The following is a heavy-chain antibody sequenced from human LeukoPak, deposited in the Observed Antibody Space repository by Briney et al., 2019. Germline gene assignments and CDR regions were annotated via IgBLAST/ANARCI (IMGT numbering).Heavy chain of an antibody. V-gene: IGHV4-4*02. CDR3: ARYIAVAGTFYFDY. J-gene: IGHJ4*02. Sequence: SETLSLTCGVSGGSITNTNYWTWVRQPPGKGLEWIGEVNLQGSTNYNPSLMGRVAISVDTSKNQFSLKLSSVTAADTAVYYCARYIAVAGTFYFDYWGQGTLVTVSS. CDR2: VNLQGST. CDR1: GGSITNTNY. D-gene: IGHD6-19*01.